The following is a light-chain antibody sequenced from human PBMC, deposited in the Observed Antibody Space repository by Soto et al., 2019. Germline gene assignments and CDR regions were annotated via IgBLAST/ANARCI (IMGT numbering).Light chain of an antibody. CDR3: QQYGSSGT. J-gene: IGKJ1*01. V-gene: IGKV3-20*01. Sequence: ANLSCRASQSVSNNYLAWYQQKPGQAPRLLIYGASNRATGIPDRFSGSGSGTDFTLTISRLEPEDFAVYYCQQYGSSGTFGQGTKVDI. CDR2: GAS. CDR1: QSVSNNY.